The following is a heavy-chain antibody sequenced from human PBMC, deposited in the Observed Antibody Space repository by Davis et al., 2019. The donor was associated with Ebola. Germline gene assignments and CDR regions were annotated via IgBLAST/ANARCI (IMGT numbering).Heavy chain of an antibody. V-gene: IGHV4-31*03. CDR3: ARGWDSSGWQN. CDR1: GGSISSGGYY. J-gene: IGHJ4*02. D-gene: IGHD6-19*01. Sequence: SETLSLTCTVSGGSISSGGYYWNWIRQHPGKGLEWIGYIYFTGTTYYNPSLKSRVTISADTSKNQLSLKLRSVTAADTAVYYCARGWDSSGWQNWGQGTLVTVSS. CDR2: IYFTGTT.